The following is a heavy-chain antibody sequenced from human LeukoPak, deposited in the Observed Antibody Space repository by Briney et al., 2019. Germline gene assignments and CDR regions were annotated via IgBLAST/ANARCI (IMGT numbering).Heavy chain of an antibody. J-gene: IGHJ3*01. D-gene: IGHD5-18*01. CDR1: GYTFTSYG. V-gene: IGHV1-18*01. Sequence: ASVTVSCKASGYTFTSYGISWVRQAPGQGLEWMGWISPYYRNTTFAQKFQGRVLLTTDTSTSVAYMELRSLRSDDTAMYYCVRDRGYTYVDSGPFDLWGRGTLVTVSS. CDR3: VRDRGYTYVDSGPFDL. CDR2: ISPYYRNT.